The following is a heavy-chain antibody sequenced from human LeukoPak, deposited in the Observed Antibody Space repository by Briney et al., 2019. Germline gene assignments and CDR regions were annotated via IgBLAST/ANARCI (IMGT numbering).Heavy chain of an antibody. CDR3: ARLSYYDFWSGYYNWFDP. CDR2: ISAYNGNT. D-gene: IGHD3-3*01. Sequence: ASVKVSCKASGYTFTSYGISWVRQAPGQGLEWMGWISAYNGNTNYAQKLQGRVTMTTDTSTSTAYMELRSLRSDDTAVYYCARLSYYDFWSGYYNWFDPWAREPWSPSPQ. CDR1: GYTFTSYG. J-gene: IGHJ5*02. V-gene: IGHV1-18*01.